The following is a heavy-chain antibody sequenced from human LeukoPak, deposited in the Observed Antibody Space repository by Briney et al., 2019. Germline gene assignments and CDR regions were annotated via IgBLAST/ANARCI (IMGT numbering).Heavy chain of an antibody. CDR2: IYTSGST. Sequence: SETLSLTCTVSGGSISSYYWSWIRQPAGKGLEWIGRIYTSGSTNYNPSLKSRVTMSVDTSKNQFSLKLSSVTAADTAVYYCARYDCSSTSCYDSYFDYWGQGTLVTVSS. V-gene: IGHV4-4*07. CDR1: GGSISSYY. J-gene: IGHJ4*02. D-gene: IGHD2-2*01. CDR3: ARYDCSSTSCYDSYFDY.